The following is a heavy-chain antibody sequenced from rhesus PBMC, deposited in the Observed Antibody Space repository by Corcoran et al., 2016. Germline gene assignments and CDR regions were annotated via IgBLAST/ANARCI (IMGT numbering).Heavy chain of an antibody. CDR2: IYGSSTST. J-gene: IGHJ4*01. CDR3: ARVYGSSYLGSFDY. D-gene: IGHD4-29*01. Sequence: QVQLQESGPGVVKPSETLSLTCAVSGGSISDSYRWSWIRQPPGKGLEWIGYIYGSSTSTNYNPSLNSRVTISKDTSKTQVSLKLSSVTAADTAVYYCARVYGSSYLGSFDYWGQGVLVTFSS. CDR1: GGSISDSYR. V-gene: IGHV4S10*01.